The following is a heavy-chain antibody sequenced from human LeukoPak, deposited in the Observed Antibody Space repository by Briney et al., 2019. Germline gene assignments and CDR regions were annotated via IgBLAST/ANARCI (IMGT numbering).Heavy chain of an antibody. CDR3: TQDRYYDSFFDY. V-gene: IGHV1-2*02. Sequence: ASVKVSCKASGYTFTGYYMHWVRQAPGQAIEWMGWINPNSGGKNYAQKFQGRVTMTRDTSISTAYMELSRLRSDDTAVYFCTQDRYYDSFFDYWGQGTLVTVSS. D-gene: IGHD3-22*01. CDR1: GYTFTGYY. J-gene: IGHJ4*02. CDR2: INPNSGGK.